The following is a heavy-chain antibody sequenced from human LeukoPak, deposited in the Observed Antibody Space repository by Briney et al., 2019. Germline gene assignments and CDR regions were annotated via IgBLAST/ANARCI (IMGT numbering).Heavy chain of an antibody. CDR3: ARDQYYSDSSGYPYDI. Sequence: PGGSLRLSCAASGFTVSSNYMNWVRLAPGKGLEWVSSISGSSSHVWYADSVKGRFTSSRDNAKNSLYLQMSSLRVEDTAVYYRARDQYYSDSSGYPYDIWGQGTMVTVSS. CDR2: ISGSSSHV. V-gene: IGHV3-21*01. CDR1: GFTVSSNY. J-gene: IGHJ3*02. D-gene: IGHD3-22*01.